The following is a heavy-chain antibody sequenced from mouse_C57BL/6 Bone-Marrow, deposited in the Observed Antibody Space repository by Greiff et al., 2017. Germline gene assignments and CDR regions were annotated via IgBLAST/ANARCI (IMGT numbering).Heavy chain of an antibody. D-gene: IGHD1-1*01. CDR2: IDPENGDT. V-gene: IGHV14-4*01. CDR1: GFNIKDDY. Sequence: EVHLVESGAELVRPGASVKLSCTASGFNIKDDYMHWVKQRPEQGLEWIGWIDPENGDTEYASKFQGKATITADTSSNTAYLQLSSLTSEDTAVYYCTIYYYGSSPYAMDYWGQGTSVTVSS. CDR3: TIYYYGSSPYAMDY. J-gene: IGHJ4*01.